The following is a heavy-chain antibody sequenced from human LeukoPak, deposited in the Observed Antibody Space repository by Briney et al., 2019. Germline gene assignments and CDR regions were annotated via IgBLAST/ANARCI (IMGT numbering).Heavy chain of an antibody. V-gene: IGHV4-39*01. D-gene: IGHD2-15*01. J-gene: IGHJ4*02. CDR3: ARQLVVATFDY. Sequence: SETLSLTCTVSGGSISSSSSYWGWIRQPPGKGLEWIGNIYYGGSTFYTPSLKSRVTISVDTSKNQFSLKLSSVTAADTAVYYCARQLVVATFDYWGQGTLVTVSS. CDR1: GGSISSSSSY. CDR2: IYYGGST.